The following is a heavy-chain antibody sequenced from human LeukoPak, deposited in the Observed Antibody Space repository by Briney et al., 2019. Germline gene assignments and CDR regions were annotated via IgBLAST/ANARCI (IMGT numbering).Heavy chain of an antibody. CDR1: GGSISSGSYY. J-gene: IGHJ6*03. CDR3: ARAEGSSRRIYYYYYMDV. CDR2: IYYSGST. Sequence: SQTLSLTCTVSGGSISSGSYYWSWIRQPPGKGLEWIGYIYYSGSTNYNPSLESRVTISVDTSKNQFSLRLSSVTAADTAVYYCARAEGSSRRIYYYYYMDVWGKGTTVTVSS. V-gene: IGHV4-61*01. D-gene: IGHD6-13*01.